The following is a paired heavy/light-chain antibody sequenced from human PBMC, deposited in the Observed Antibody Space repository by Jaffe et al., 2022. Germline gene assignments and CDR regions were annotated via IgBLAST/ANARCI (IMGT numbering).Light chain of an antibody. Sequence: DIVMTQSPLSLPVTPGEPASISCRSSQGLFHSNGYNCLDWYLQKPGQPPQLLIYLGSNRASGVPDRFSGSGSGTDFTLKISRVEADDVGIYYCMQHLQVPLTFGQGTRLEIK. J-gene: IGKJ5*01. CDR2: LGS. V-gene: IGKV2-28*01. CDR1: QGLFHSNGYNC. CDR3: MQHLQVPLT.
Heavy chain of an antibody. J-gene: IGHJ3*02. V-gene: IGHV3-7*01. CDR2: INPDGSEE. Sequence: EVQLVESGGGLVQPGGSLRLSCAASEFIFNKYSMRWVRQAPGKGLEWVASINPDGSEEYYVDFVKGRFTVSRDNAKNSLYLQMNSLRAEDTAVYYCARLSNHVCDIWGQGATVTVSS. CDR1: EFIFNKYS. CDR3: ARLSNHVCDI.